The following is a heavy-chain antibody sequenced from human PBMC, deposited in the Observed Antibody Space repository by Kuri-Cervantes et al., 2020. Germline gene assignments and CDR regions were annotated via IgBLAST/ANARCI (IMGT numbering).Heavy chain of an antibody. D-gene: IGHD3-16*02. CDR1: GYTFTSYY. CDR3: ARAIGMGTYYYYGMDV. J-gene: IGHJ6*02. CDR2: INPSGGST. Sequence: VKVSCKASGYTFTSYYMHWVRQAPGQGLEWMGIINPSGGSTGYAQKFQGRVTMTRNTSISTAYMELSSLRSEDTAVYYCARAIGMGTYYYYGMDVWGQGTTVTVSS. V-gene: IGHV1-46*01.